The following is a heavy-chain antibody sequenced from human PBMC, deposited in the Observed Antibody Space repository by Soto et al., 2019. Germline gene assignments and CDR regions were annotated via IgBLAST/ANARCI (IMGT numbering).Heavy chain of an antibody. Sequence: ASVKVSCKASGYTFTSYGLHWVRQAPGQRLEWMGWISAYNGNTNYAQKLQGRVTMTTDTSTNTAYMELTSLRSDDTAVYYCAKDRIEARPPYDYWGQGTLVTVSS. CDR2: ISAYNGNT. V-gene: IGHV1-18*04. CDR1: GYTFTSYG. J-gene: IGHJ4*02. CDR3: AKDRIEARPPYDY. D-gene: IGHD6-6*01.